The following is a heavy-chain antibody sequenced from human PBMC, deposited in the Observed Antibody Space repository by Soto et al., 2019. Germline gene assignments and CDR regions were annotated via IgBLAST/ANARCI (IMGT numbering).Heavy chain of an antibody. CDR3: VRPLPSGRNNGLDV. CDR2: IYDNGTT. D-gene: IGHD3-10*01. Sequence: EVQLVESGGGLIQPGGSLRLSCAASGLTVSNAYMAWVRQAPGMGLEWVSVIYDNGTTYYADSVKGRFTISRDTSTNTLSLQMDSLRAEDTAVYYCVRPLPSGRNNGLDVWGQGTTVTVSS. V-gene: IGHV3-53*01. J-gene: IGHJ6*02. CDR1: GLTVSNAY.